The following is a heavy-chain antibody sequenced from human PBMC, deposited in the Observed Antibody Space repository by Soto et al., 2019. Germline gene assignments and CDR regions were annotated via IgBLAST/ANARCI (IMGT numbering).Heavy chain of an antibody. CDR3: ANRLRSSGWYYFDY. D-gene: IGHD6-19*01. CDR1: GFTFSSYG. Sequence: QVQLVESGGGVVQPGRSLRLSCAASGFTFSSYGMHWVRQAPGKGLEWVAVISYDGSNKYYADSVKGRFTISRDNSKNTLYLQMNSLRAEDTAVYYCANRLRSSGWYYFDYWGQGTLVTVSS. V-gene: IGHV3-30*18. J-gene: IGHJ4*02. CDR2: ISYDGSNK.